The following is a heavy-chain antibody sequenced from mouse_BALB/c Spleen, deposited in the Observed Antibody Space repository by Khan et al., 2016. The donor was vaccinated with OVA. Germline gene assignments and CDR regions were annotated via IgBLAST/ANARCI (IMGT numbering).Heavy chain of an antibody. CDR1: GFNIKDTY. D-gene: IGHD2-1*01. CDR3: ATRYGNLFAF. J-gene: IGHJ3*01. Sequence: VQLQQSGAELVKPGASVKLSCSASGFNIKDTYIHWMKQRPEQGLEWIGRIDPPNDDSKYGPKFQAKVTLTADTSSNTAYLQLSSLTSEDTAVYYCATRYGNLFAFWGQGTLVSVSA. CDR2: IDPPNDDS. V-gene: IGHV14-3*02.